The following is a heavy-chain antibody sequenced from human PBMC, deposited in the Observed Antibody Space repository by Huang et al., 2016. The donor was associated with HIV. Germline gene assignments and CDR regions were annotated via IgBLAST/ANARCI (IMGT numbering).Heavy chain of an antibody. CDR3: ARHREGPVAYYSGWGGHLNYMDV. V-gene: IGHV4-39*01. J-gene: IGHJ6*03. Sequence: QLLLQESGPGLVKPSEALALTCAVSGGSIRSSDYHWGWIRQPPGKGLEWIGSIYYKGSTHYRPSRKSRVTIAVDTSKNLFFLNLTSMTAADTAVYYCARHREGPVAYYSGWGGHLNYMDVWGRGRTVVVSS. CDR2: IYYKGST. D-gene: IGHD3-10*01. CDR1: GGSIRSSDYH.